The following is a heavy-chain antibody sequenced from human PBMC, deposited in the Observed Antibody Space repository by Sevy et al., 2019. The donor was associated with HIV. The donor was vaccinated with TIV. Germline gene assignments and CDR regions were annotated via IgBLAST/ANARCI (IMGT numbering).Heavy chain of an antibody. CDR3: VKDSIFYDSSSGYRPFYYYGMDV. D-gene: IGHD3-3*01. CDR1: GFTFSGSA. V-gene: IGHV3-64D*09. J-gene: IGHJ6*02. Sequence: GESLKISCSASGFTFSGSALHWVRQAPGKGLEYVSVISSSGSSAYYAESVRGRFTIYRDNSKNTLYLQMRSLRAKDTAVYYCVKDSIFYDSSSGYRPFYYYGMDVWGQGTSVTVSS. CDR2: ISSSGSSA.